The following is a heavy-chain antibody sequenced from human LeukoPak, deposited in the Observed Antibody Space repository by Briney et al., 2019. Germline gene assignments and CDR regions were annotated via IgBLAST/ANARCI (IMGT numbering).Heavy chain of an antibody. CDR2: VGRGGGDT. CDR1: GFTFSNDA. CDR3: VKHSGGVYGNSDY. J-gene: IGHJ4*02. Sequence: PGGSLRLSCVASGFTFSNDAASWFLQAPGKGLEWVSTVGRGGGDTYYADSVRGRFTISKDSSKNTLQMNSLSADDTAMYYCVKHSGGVYGNSDYWGQGILVTVSS. D-gene: IGHD1-1*01. V-gene: IGHV3-23*01.